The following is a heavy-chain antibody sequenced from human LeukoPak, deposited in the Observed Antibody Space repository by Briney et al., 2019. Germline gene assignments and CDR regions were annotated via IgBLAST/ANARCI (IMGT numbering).Heavy chain of an antibody. CDR1: GYTFTSYD. D-gene: IGHD6-19*01. Sequence: ASVKVSCKASGYTFTSYDINWVRQATGQGLEWMGWISVYNGNTNYAQKFQGRVTMTTDTSTSTAYMELRSLRSDDTAVYYCARDLKMGYSSGRYSWGTGSSNDYWGQGTLVTVSS. CDR3: ARDLKMGYSSGRYSWGTGSSNDY. CDR2: ISVYNGNT. J-gene: IGHJ4*02. V-gene: IGHV1-18*01.